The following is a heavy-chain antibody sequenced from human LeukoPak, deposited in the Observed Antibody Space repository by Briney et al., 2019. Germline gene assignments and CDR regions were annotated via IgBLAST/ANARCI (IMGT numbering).Heavy chain of an antibody. CDR2: IKQDGRER. Sequence: GGSLRLSCAGSGFTFSSYWMSWVRQAPGKGLEWVANIKQDGRERFYVDSVKGRFTISRDNAKNSLYLQMNSLRAEDTAVYYCASDSGELGSTLPFDYWGQGTLVTVSS. J-gene: IGHJ4*02. D-gene: IGHD1-7*01. V-gene: IGHV3-7*01. CDR1: GFTFSSYW. CDR3: ASDSGELGSTLPFDY.